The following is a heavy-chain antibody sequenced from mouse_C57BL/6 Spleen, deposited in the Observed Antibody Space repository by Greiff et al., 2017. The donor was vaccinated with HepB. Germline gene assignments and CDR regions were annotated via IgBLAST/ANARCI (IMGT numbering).Heavy chain of an antibody. V-gene: IGHV1-20*01. J-gene: IGHJ2*01. CDR2: INPYNGDT. CDR1: GYSFTGYF. D-gene: IGHD1-1*01. CDR3: ARDPNYGSSPYYFDY. Sequence: VQLQQSGPELVKPGDSVKISCKASGYSFTGYFMNWVMQSHGKSLEWIGRINPYNGDTFYNQKFKGKATLTVDKSSSTAHMELRSLTSEDSAVYYCARDPNYGSSPYYFDYWGQGTTLTVSS.